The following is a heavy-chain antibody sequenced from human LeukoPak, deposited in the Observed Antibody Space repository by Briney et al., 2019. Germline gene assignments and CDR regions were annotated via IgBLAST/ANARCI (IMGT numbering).Heavy chain of an antibody. V-gene: IGHV3-23*01. CDR2: IGGSGKNT. CDR1: GFTFSSHA. J-gene: IGHJ4*02. Sequence: PGGSLRLSCAASGFTFSSHAMSWVRQAPGKGLEWVSSIGGSGKNTFYADAVKGRFTIARDNSKDTLYLQMNSLRAEDTAVYYCAKDLETINHTMDWGQGTLVTVSS. CDR3: AKDLETINHTMD. D-gene: IGHD3-10*01.